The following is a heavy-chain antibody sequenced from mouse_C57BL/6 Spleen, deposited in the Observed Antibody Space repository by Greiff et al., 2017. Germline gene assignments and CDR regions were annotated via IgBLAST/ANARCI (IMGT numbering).Heavy chain of an antibody. CDR2: IYPSDSET. CDR3: TSYYYGSSYEYCDV. D-gene: IGHD1-1*01. V-gene: IGHV1-61*01. J-gene: IGHJ1*03. CDR1: GYTFTSYW. Sequence: QVQLQQSGAELVRPGSSLKLSCTASGYTFTSYWMDWVQQRPGKGLEWIGNIYPSDSETHYSQKVKDKATLTFDKYTSTAYMQLSILTSEDSAVYYCTSYYYGSSYEYCDVWGTGTTVTVSS.